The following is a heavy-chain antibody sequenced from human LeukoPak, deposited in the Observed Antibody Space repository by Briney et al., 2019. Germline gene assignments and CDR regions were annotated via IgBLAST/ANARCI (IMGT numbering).Heavy chain of an antibody. CDR1: GFTFSSYG. CDR2: IRYDGSNK. V-gene: IGHV3-30*02. CDR3: AKVPLRDYYYMDV. D-gene: IGHD2-15*01. Sequence: PGGSLRLSCAASGFTFSSYGMHWVRQAPGKGLEWVAFIRYDGSNKYYADSVKGRFTISRDNSKNTLYLQMNSLRAEDTAVYYCAKVPLRDYYYMDVWGKGTTVTVSS. J-gene: IGHJ6*03.